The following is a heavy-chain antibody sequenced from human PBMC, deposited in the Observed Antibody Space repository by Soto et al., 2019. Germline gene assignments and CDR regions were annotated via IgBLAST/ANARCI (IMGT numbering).Heavy chain of an antibody. D-gene: IGHD3-9*01. CDR1: GFIFSDYY. CDR2: ISLDSQTI. Sequence: QMQLVESGGGLVKPGGSLRLSCAASGFIFSDYYMTWKRQIPGKGLEWISYISLDSQTIKYAESVRGRFTVSRDNAKNLLFLQMSSLTADDTAIYYCARGDDILTRRDDGSGSWGQGTLVTVSS. J-gene: IGHJ5*02. CDR3: ARGDDILTRRDDGSGS. V-gene: IGHV3-11*01.